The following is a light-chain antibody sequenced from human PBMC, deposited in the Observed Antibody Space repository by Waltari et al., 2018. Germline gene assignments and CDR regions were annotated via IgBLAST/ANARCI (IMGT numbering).Light chain of an antibody. Sequence: QSVLTQPPSASETPGPRVIIPWSGSSSNPASNYLTWYQLLPGTAPKLLIHRNNQRPSGVPDRFSGSKSGTSASLAISGLRSEDEAVYYCAAWDDSHYVFGTGTKVTVL. V-gene: IGLV1-47*01. CDR3: AAWDDSHYV. J-gene: IGLJ1*01. CDR1: SSNPASNY. CDR2: RNN.